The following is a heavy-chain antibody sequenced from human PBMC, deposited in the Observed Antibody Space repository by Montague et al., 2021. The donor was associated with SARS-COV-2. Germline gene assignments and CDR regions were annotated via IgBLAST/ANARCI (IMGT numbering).Heavy chain of an antibody. CDR1: GFTFSSYA. CDR3: AKWLDPEPYDYGDPRAFDI. J-gene: IGHJ3*02. CDR2: ISGSGGST. Sequence: SLRLSCAASGFTFSSYAMSWVRQAPGKGLEWVSAISGSGGSTYYADPVKGRFTISRDNSKNTLYLQMNSLRAEDTAVYYCAKWLDPEPYDYGDPRAFDIWGQGTMVTVSS. D-gene: IGHD4-17*01. V-gene: IGHV3-23*01.